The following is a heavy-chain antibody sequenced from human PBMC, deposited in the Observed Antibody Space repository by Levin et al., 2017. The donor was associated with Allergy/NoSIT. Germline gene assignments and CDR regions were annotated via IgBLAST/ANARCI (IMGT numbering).Heavy chain of an antibody. Sequence: QPGGSLRLSCAASGFTFSSYGMHWVRQAPGKGLEWVAVIWYDGSNKYYADSVKGRFTISRDNSKNTLYLQMNSLRAEDTAVYYCARTYYYGSGSYSAIDYWGQGTLVTVSS. D-gene: IGHD3-10*01. V-gene: IGHV3-33*01. CDR3: ARTYYYGSGSYSAIDY. J-gene: IGHJ4*02. CDR2: IWYDGSNK. CDR1: GFTFSSYG.